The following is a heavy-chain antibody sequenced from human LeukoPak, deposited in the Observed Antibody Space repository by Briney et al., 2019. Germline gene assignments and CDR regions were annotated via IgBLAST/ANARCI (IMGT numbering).Heavy chain of an antibody. V-gene: IGHV3-30-3*01. D-gene: IGHD4-17*01. CDR3: ARSPYYGDYHNWFDP. Sequence: PGGSLRLSCAASGFTFSSHAMHWVRQAPGKGLEWVAVISYDGSNKYYADSVKGRFTISRDNSKNTLYLQMNSLRAEDTAVYYCARSPYYGDYHNWFDPWGQGTLVTVSS. J-gene: IGHJ5*02. CDR2: ISYDGSNK. CDR1: GFTFSSHA.